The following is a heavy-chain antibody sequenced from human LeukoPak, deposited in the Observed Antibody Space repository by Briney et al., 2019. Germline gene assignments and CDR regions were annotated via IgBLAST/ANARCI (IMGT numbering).Heavy chain of an antibody. Sequence: GASVKVSCKASGYTFTSYDINWVRQATGQGLEWMGWMNPNSGNTGYAQKFQGRVTMTRNTSISTAYMELSSLRSEDTAVYYCARGRPKLCSGGSCYFYWGQGTLVTVSS. CDR3: ARGRPKLCSGGSCYFY. D-gene: IGHD2-15*01. CDR2: MNPNSGNT. J-gene: IGHJ4*02. CDR1: GYTFTSYD. V-gene: IGHV1-8*01.